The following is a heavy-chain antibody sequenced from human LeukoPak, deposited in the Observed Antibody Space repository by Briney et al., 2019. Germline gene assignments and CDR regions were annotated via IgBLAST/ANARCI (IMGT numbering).Heavy chain of an antibody. D-gene: IGHD5-18*01. CDR1: GGSISSYY. V-gene: IGHV4-59*01. Sequence: SETLSLTCTVSGGSISSYYWSWIRQPPGKGLEWMGYIYYSGSTNYNPSLKSRVTISVDTSKNQFSLKLSSVTAADTAVYYCARDRGYSYGHYYYYYGMDVWGQGTTVTVSS. J-gene: IGHJ6*02. CDR3: ARDRGYSYGHYYYYYGMDV. CDR2: IYYSGST.